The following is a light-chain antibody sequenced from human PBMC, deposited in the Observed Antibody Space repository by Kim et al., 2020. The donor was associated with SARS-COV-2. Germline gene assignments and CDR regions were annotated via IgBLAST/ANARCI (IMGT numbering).Light chain of an antibody. Sequence: PAQSVTISCPGTNTDIVTYNCVSGYQQRRGQTLRLVIYEVSKRPSGVPDRFSGSTSVNTTSLTVSGLQAEDEADYYCSSYADSVFFGGGTQLTVL. CDR3: SSYADSVF. V-gene: IGLV2-8*01. CDR1: NTDIVTYNC. J-gene: IGLJ2*01. CDR2: EVS.